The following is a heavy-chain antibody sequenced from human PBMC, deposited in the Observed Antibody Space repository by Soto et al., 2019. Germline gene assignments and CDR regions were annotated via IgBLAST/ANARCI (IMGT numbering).Heavy chain of an antibody. CDR1: GFTFSSYW. CDR2: IKQDGSEK. J-gene: IGHJ6*03. CDR3: ARDERTTGDRWYYYYYMDV. D-gene: IGHD7-27*01. V-gene: IGHV3-7*03. Sequence: GGSLRLSCAASGFTFSSYWMSWVRQAPGKGLEWVANIKQDGSEKYYVDSVKGRFTISRDNAKNSLYLQMNSLRAEDTAVYYCARDERTTGDRWYYYYYMDVWGKGTTVTVSS.